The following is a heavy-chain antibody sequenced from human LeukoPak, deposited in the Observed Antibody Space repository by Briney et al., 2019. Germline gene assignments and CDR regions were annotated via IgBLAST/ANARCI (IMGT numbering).Heavy chain of an antibody. Sequence: GESLKISWKASGYSFTNYWISWVRQMPGKGLEWMGIIYPGDSDTRYSPSFQGQVTISADKSISTAYLQWSSLKASDTAMYYWARLTVAASGSYFLLWGRGTLVTVSS. CDR2: IYPGDSDT. CDR3: ARLTVAASGSYFLL. J-gene: IGHJ2*01. D-gene: IGHD6-19*01. CDR1: GYSFTNYW. V-gene: IGHV5-51*01.